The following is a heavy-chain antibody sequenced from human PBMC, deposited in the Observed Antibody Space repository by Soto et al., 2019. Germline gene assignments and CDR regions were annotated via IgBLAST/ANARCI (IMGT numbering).Heavy chain of an antibody. J-gene: IGHJ2*01. CDR1: GFTVSSNY. CDR3: ARSSRGGNAGYFDL. D-gene: IGHD2-15*01. V-gene: IGHV3-53*02. CDR2: IYSGGST. Sequence: EVQLVETGGGLIQPGGSLRLSCAASGFTVSSNYMSWVRQAPGKGLDWVSVIYSGGSTHYADSVKGRFTISRDNSKNTLYLQMNSLRAEDTAVYYCARSSRGGNAGYFDLWGRGTLVTVSS.